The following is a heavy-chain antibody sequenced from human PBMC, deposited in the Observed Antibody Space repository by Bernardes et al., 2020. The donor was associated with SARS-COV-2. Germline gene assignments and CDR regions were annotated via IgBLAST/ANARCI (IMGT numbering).Heavy chain of an antibody. CDR2: VSWDGSTT. D-gene: IGHD3-3*01. CDR1: GFTFEDYT. Sequence: GGSLRLSFAASGFTFEDYTMHWVRQVPGKGLEWVSLVSWDGSTTNYADSVKGRFIISRDSSRNTVHLQMDSLRKEDTALYYCATERQSLTVFGVGHDAFDFWGQGTMVTVSS. J-gene: IGHJ3*01. CDR3: ATERQSLTVFGVGHDAFDF. V-gene: IGHV3-43*01.